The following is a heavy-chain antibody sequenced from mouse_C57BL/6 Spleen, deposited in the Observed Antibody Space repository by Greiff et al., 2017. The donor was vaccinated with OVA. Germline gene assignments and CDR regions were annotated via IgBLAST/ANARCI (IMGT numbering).Heavy chain of an antibody. Sequence: EVKLMESGGGLVQPKGSLKLSCAASGFSFNTYAMNWVRQAPGKGLEWVARIRSKSNNYATYYADSVKDRFTISRDDSESMLYLQMNNLKTEDTAMYYCVRGYYDYPWFAYWGQGTLVTVSA. D-gene: IGHD2-4*01. CDR3: VRGYYDYPWFAY. CDR1: GFSFNTYA. V-gene: IGHV10-1*01. CDR2: IRSKSNNYAT. J-gene: IGHJ3*01.